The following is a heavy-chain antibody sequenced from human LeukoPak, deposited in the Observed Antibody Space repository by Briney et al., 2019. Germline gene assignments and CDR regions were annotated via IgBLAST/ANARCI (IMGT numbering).Heavy chain of an antibody. CDR3: ARDLHSSSWYLLYMDV. CDR1: GYTFTSYY. J-gene: IGHJ6*03. D-gene: IGHD6-13*01. Sequence: ASVKVSCKASGYTFTSYYMHWARQAPGQGLEWMGIINPSGGSTSYAQKFQGRVTMTRDTSTSTVYMELSSLRSEDTAVYYCARDLHSSSWYLLYMDVWGKGTTVTVSS. V-gene: IGHV1-46*01. CDR2: INPSGGST.